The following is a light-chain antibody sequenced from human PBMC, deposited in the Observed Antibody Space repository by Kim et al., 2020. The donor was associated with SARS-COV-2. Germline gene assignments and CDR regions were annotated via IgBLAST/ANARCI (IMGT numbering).Light chain of an antibody. Sequence: LSPGERATLSRKASQSISRYLAWYQQKPGQAPRLFIYDASNRATGIPARFSGSGSGTDFTLTISSLEPEDFAVYYCQQRSTWPLTFGGGTKVDIK. CDR3: QQRSTWPLT. J-gene: IGKJ4*01. CDR1: QSISRY. V-gene: IGKV3-11*01. CDR2: DAS.